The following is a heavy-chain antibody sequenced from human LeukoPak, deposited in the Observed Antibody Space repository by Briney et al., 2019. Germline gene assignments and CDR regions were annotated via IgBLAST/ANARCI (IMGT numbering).Heavy chain of an antibody. D-gene: IGHD6-19*01. CDR3: AKDNRRHYTSGPNPDSLH. CDR2: INPDGSEQ. CDR1: GFTFSTHW. Sequence: QSGGSLRLSCAASGFTFSTHWMSWVRQAPGKGLEWVTNINPDGSEQHYVDSVKGRFTISRDNAKNSLYLQMNSLRVEDTAFYYCAKDNRRHYTSGPNPDSLHWGQGALVTVSS. V-gene: IGHV3-7*03. J-gene: IGHJ4*02.